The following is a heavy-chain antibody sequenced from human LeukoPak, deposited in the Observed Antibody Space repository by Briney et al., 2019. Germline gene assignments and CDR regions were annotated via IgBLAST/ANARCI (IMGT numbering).Heavy chain of an antibody. V-gene: IGHV1-2*02. J-gene: IGHJ4*01. CDR2: INPNRGGT. CDR3: ARGIAARRGDY. Sequence: ASVKVSCKASGDIFTGYYMHWVRQAPGQGLECMGWINPNRGGTNYAQKFQGRVTMTRDTSISTAYVELSRLRSDDTAVYYCARGIAARRGDYWGQGTLVTVSS. CDR1: GDIFTGYY. D-gene: IGHD6-6*01.